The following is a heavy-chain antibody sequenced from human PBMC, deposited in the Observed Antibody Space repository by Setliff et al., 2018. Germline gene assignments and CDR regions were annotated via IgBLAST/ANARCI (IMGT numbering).Heavy chain of an antibody. J-gene: IGHJ6*03. CDR1: GGTFSSYG. D-gene: IGHD5-18*01. CDR3: AREGVDTRSSTDYRYYMDV. CDR2: TIPNFGTT. Sequence: ASVKVSCKASGGTFSSYGISWVRQAPGQGLEWLGGTIPNFGTTNYAQEFQGRVAIITDESTSTAYMELSSLRFEDTAVYYCAREGVDTRSSTDYRYYMDVWGEGTTVTVSS. V-gene: IGHV1-69*05.